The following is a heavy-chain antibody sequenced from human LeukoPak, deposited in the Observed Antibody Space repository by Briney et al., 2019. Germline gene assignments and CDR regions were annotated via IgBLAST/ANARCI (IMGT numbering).Heavy chain of an antibody. CDR1: GGSISSGSYY. Sequence: PSETLFLTCTVSGGSISSGSYYWSWIRQPAGKGLEWIGRIYTSGSTNYNPSLKSRVTISVDTSKNQFSLKLSSVTAADTAVYYCARAGRYCSGGSCYSSEFDYWGQGTLVTVSS. J-gene: IGHJ4*02. CDR3: ARAGRYCSGGSCYSSEFDY. V-gene: IGHV4-61*02. D-gene: IGHD2-15*01. CDR2: IYTSGST.